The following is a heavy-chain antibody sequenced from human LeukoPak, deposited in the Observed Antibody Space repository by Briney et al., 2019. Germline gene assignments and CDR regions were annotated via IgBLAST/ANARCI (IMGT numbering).Heavy chain of an antibody. J-gene: IGHJ6*03. D-gene: IGHD3-10*01. CDR1: GGSISSYY. CDR2: IYTSGST. Sequence: SETLSLTCTVSGGSISSYYWSWLRQPPGKGREWIGYIYTSGSTNYNPSLKSRVTISVDTSKNQFSLKLSSVTAADTAVYYCARVYYYGSGSYSNYYYYMDVWGKGTTVTVSS. V-gene: IGHV4-4*09. CDR3: ARVYYYGSGSYSNYYYYMDV.